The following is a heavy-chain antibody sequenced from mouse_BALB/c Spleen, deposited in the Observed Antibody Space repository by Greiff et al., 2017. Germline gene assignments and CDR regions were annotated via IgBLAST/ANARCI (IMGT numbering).Heavy chain of an antibody. V-gene: IGHV2-9-2*01. J-gene: IGHJ3*01. D-gene: IGHD4-1*01. CDR3: VRDGAGPFAY. CDR1: GFSLTSYD. CDR2: IWTGGGT. Sequence: QVQLKESGPGLVAPSQSLSITCPVSGFSLTSYDISWIRQPPGKGLEWLGVIWTGGGTNYNSAFMSRMSISKDNSKSQVFLKMNSLQTDDTAIYSCVRDGAGPFAYWGQGTLVTVSA.